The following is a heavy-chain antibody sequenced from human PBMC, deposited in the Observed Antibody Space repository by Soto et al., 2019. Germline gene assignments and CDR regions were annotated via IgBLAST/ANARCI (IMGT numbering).Heavy chain of an antibody. J-gene: IGHJ3*01. CDR1: GFTVSDYD. D-gene: IGHD2-21*01. CDR2: IRGDGGAT. CDR3: AKDRRGGEYPAFDL. Sequence: EVQLLESGGGLVQPGGSLRLTCAASGFTVSDYDMGWVRQAPGKGLEWVSLIRGDGGATYYADSVEGRLTTSRDTSENTVYLDMNSLRAEDTALYYCAKDRRGGEYPAFDLWGQGTIVTVSS. V-gene: IGHV3-23*01.